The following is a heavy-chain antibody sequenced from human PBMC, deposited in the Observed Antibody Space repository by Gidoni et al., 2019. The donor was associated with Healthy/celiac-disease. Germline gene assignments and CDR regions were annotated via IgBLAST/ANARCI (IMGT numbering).Heavy chain of an antibody. J-gene: IGHJ6*02. CDR3: ARGNDFWSSYSSYYYDYYGMDV. D-gene: IGHD3-3*01. Sequence: QVQLVQSGAEVKKTGSSVKVSCKASGGTFSSYALSWVRPAPGQGLVWMGGLIPIFGTANYAQKFQGRVTITADESTSTAYMELSSLRSEDTAVYYCARGNDFWSSYSSYYYDYYGMDVWGQGTTVTVSS. CDR1: GGTFSSYA. V-gene: IGHV1-69*01. CDR2: LIPIFGTA.